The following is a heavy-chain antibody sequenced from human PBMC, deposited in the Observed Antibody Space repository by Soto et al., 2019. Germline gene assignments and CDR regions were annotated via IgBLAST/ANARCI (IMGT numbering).Heavy chain of an antibody. D-gene: IGHD2-21*02. V-gene: IGHV4-59*01. CDR2: VYYSGGA. CDR1: GGSISGYY. Sequence: SETLSLTCTVSGGSISGYYWSWIRQPPGKGLEWIGNVYYSGGAKYNPAVKRRVSISVDTSKKQFALNLSSVTAADTAVYYCTRDGDGRMTTNPYYYYGMDVWGPGITVTVSS. CDR3: TRDGDGRMTTNPYYYYGMDV. J-gene: IGHJ6*02.